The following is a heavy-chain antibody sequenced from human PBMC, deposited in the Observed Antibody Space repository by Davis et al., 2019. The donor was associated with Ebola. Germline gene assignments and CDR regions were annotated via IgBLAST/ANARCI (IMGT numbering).Heavy chain of an antibody. CDR2: INSDGSNL. CDR3: AKDSYSSSWYRGWFDP. Sequence: GESLKISCAASGFTFGTYWMHWVRQAPGKGLVWVSRINSDGSNLSYADSVKGRFTISRDNAKNSLYLQMNSLRAEDTALYYCAKDSYSSSWYRGWFDPWGQGTLVTVSS. D-gene: IGHD6-13*01. J-gene: IGHJ5*02. CDR1: GFTFGTYW. V-gene: IGHV3-74*01.